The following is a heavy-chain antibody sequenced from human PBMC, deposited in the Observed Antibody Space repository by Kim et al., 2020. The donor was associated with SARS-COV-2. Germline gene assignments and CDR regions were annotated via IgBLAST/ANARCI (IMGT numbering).Heavy chain of an antibody. Sequence: SETLSLTCAVYGGSFSGYYWSWIRQPPGKGLEWIGEINHSGSTNYNPSLKSRVTISVDTSKNQFSLKLSSVTAADTAVYYCARDSRGVVVVTVGTPRAGRDAFDIWGQGTMVTVSS. V-gene: IGHV4-34*01. CDR2: INHSGST. D-gene: IGHD2-21*02. CDR1: GGSFSGYY. CDR3: ARDSRGVVVVTVGTPRAGRDAFDI. J-gene: IGHJ3*02.